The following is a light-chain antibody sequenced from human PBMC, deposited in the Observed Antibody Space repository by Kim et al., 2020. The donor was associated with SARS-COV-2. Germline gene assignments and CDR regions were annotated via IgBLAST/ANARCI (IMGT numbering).Light chain of an antibody. J-gene: IGKJ2*03. CDR1: QSISSW. V-gene: IGKV1-5*03. Sequence: DIQMTQSPSTLSASVGDRVTITCRASQSISSWLAWYQQKPGKAPKLLIYKASSLESGVPSRFSGSGSGTEFTLTISSLQPDDFATYYCQQYNSYSPSCGQGTKLEI. CDR3: QQYNSYSPS. CDR2: KAS.